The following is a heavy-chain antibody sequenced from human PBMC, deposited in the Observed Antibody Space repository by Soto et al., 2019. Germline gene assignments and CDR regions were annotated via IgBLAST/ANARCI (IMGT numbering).Heavy chain of an antibody. D-gene: IGHD6-6*01. CDR1: GGTFSSYA. V-gene: IGHV1-69*01. Sequence: QVQLVQSGAEVKKPGSSVKVSCKASGGTFSSYAISWVRQAPGQGLEWMGGIIPIFGTANYAQKFQGRVTITEDESTSTAYMELSSLRSEDTAVYYCARDGGIAARRYYYYGMDVWGQGTTVTVSS. CDR2: IIPIFGTA. CDR3: ARDGGIAARRYYYYGMDV. J-gene: IGHJ6*02.